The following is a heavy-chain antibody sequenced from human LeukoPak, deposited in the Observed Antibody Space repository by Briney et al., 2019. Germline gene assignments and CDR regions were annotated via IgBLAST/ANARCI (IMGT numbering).Heavy chain of an antibody. CDR3: ARASYYGSGSYYGFVDNYYYYYYMDV. V-gene: IGHV3-20*04. CDR1: GFTFDDYG. D-gene: IGHD3-10*01. J-gene: IGHJ6*03. Sequence: GGPLRLSCAASGFTFDDYGMSWVRHAPGKGLEWVSGINWNGGSTVYADSVKGRFTISRDNAKNSLYLQMNSLRAEDTALYYCARASYYGSGSYYGFVDNYYYYYYMDVWGKGTTVTVSS. CDR2: INWNGGST.